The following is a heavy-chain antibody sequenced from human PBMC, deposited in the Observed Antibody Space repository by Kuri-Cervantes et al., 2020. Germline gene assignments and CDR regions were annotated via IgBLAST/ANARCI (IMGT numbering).Heavy chain of an antibody. CDR3: AADIPHNRNDDMWWFDP. J-gene: IGHJ5*02. CDR2: IAVGSGNT. V-gene: IGHV1-58*02. Sequence: SVKVSCKASGLTFSSSAMQWVRQPRGQRLEWIGWIAVGSGNTNYAEKFQERVTITRDVSTSTAYMKMSSLKSEDTAVYYCAADIPHNRNDDMWWFDPWGQGTLVTVSS. CDR1: GLTFSSSA. D-gene: IGHD1-1*01.